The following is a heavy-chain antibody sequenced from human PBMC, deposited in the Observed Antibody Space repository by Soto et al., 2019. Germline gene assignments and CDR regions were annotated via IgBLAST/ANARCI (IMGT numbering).Heavy chain of an antibody. Sequence: GGSLRLSCAASGFTFSTHGMHWVSQAPGKGPGWVAVISHDGSKKYYVESVEGRFSISRDNSKSIVHLQMNNVRTEDTAVYYCAKDKGPYYDFWSGQRWFDPWGQGTLVTVSS. D-gene: IGHD3-3*01. V-gene: IGHV3-30*18. J-gene: IGHJ5*02. CDR3: AKDKGPYYDFWSGQRWFDP. CDR1: GFTFSTHG. CDR2: ISHDGSKK.